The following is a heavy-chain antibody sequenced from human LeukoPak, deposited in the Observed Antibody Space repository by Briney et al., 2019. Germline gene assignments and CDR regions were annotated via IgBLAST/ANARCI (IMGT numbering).Heavy chain of an antibody. V-gene: IGHV1-69*13. CDR1: GGTFSSYA. CDR2: IIPIFGTA. J-gene: IGHJ4*02. CDR3: ARDGAWGSHSC. D-gene: IGHD7-27*01. Sequence: SVKVPCKASGGTFSSYAISWVRQAPGQGLEWMGGIIPIFGTANYAQKFQGRATITADESTSTAYMELSSLRSEDTAVYYCARDGAWGSHSCWGQGTLVTVSS.